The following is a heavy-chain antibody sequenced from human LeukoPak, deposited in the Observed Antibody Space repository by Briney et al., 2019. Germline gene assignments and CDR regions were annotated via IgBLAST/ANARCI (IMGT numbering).Heavy chain of an antibody. CDR1: GYTFRNYG. Sequence: ASVKVSCKASGYTFRNYGISWVRQAPGQGLEWMGWISAYNGSTNYAQKLQGRITMTTDTSTSTAYMELRSLRSDDTAVYYCARRGYIVPAGGYYIDVWGKGTTVTVSS. J-gene: IGHJ6*03. D-gene: IGHD2-2*01. CDR2: ISAYNGST. V-gene: IGHV1-18*01. CDR3: ARRGYIVPAGGYYIDV.